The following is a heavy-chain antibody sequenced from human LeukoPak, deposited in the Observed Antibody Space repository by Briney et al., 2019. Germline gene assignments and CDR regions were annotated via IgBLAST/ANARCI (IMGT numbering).Heavy chain of an antibody. D-gene: IGHD1-14*01. CDR3: ARAEGDKYDY. CDR1: GFTFSSYT. V-gene: IGHV3-21*01. Sequence: GGSLSLSFAASGFTFSSYTRNGFRQAPGKGLEWVSSISSSSSYIYYADSVKGRFTISRDNAKNSLYLQTNSLRAEDTAVYYCARAEGDKYDYWGQGTLVTVSS. CDR2: ISSSSSYI. J-gene: IGHJ4*02.